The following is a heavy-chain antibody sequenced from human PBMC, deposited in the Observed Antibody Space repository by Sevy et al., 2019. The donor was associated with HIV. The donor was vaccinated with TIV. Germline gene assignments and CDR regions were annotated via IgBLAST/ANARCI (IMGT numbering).Heavy chain of an antibody. J-gene: IGHJ4*02. Sequence: GGSLRLSCAASGFTFTNYGMHWVRQAPGKGLEWVSGISNSGANTYYADSVRGRFTVSRDNSKNRVYLQLNSLRAEDTAIYYCAKEWTLLSDWYGEFDYWGQGTLVTVS. CDR2: ISNSGANT. V-gene: IGHV3-23*01. CDR1: GFTFTNYG. D-gene: IGHD6-19*01. CDR3: AKEWTLLSDWYGEFDY.